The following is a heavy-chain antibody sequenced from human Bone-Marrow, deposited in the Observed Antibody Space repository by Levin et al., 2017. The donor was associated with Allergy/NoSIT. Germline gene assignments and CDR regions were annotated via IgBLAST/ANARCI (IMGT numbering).Heavy chain of an antibody. CDR2: LYYDGNRK. J-gene: IGHJ4*02. V-gene: IGHV3-33*01. D-gene: IGHD3-10*01. CDR1: GFTLSNSG. CDR3: ARDRGSGSYYRFED. Sequence: GGSLRLSCAASGFTLSNSGMHWVRQAPGKGPEWVAVLYYDGNRKYYADSVKGRFTISRDDSKNTLSLQMNSLRAEDTAVYYCARDRGSGSYYRFEDWGQGTLVTVSS.